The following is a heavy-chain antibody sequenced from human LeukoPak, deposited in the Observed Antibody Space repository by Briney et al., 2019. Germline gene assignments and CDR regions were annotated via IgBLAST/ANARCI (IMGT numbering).Heavy chain of an antibody. CDR3: ARLRRPYYSSTICYAHLRSFDY. Sequence: SETLSLTCTVSGGSICSYYWNWIRQPPGTGLEWIGGVSYSGSTYYNTSLKSRVAISVDTSKNEFTLRLSSVTAADTAVYYCARLRRPYYSSTICYAHLRSFDYWGQGTLVTVSS. V-gene: IGHV4-59*05. CDR2: VSYSGST. D-gene: IGHD2-2*01. CDR1: GGSICSYY. J-gene: IGHJ4*02.